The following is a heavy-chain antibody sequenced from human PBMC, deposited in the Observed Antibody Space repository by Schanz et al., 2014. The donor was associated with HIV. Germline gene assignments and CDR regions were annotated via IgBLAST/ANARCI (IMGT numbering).Heavy chain of an antibody. Sequence: QVQLVESGGGVVQPGGSLRLSCAVSGITFSGFTFSNYGMHWVRQTPGKGLEWVAVISYDGTNKKFADSVKGRFTISRDNSKNTLYLQMKSLRPEDTAVYYCARDRLHPGNGMDVWGQGTTVTVSS. CDR1: GITFSGFTFSNYG. D-gene: IGHD4-4*01. CDR3: ARDRLHPGNGMDV. V-gene: IGHV3-30*03. CDR2: ISYDGTNK. J-gene: IGHJ6*02.